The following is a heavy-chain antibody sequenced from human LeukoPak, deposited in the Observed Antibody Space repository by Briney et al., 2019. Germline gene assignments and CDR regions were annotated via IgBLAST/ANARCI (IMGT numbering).Heavy chain of an antibody. D-gene: IGHD2-15*01. Sequence: SETLSLTCTVSGGSISSSSYYWGWIRQPPGKGLEWIGSIYYSGSTYYNPSLKSRVTISVDTSKNQFSLKLSSVTAADTAVYYCARRGRWGYCSGGSCYHEFDYWGQGTLVTVSS. CDR2: IYYSGST. CDR3: ARRGRWGYCSGGSCYHEFDY. V-gene: IGHV4-39*01. J-gene: IGHJ4*02. CDR1: GGSISSSSYY.